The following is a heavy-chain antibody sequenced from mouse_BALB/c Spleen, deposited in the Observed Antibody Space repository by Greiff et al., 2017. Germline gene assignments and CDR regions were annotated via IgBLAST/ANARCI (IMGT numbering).Heavy chain of an antibody. J-gene: IGHJ2*01. D-gene: IGHD2-1*01. CDR3: ARYGNYPFDY. CDR1: GFTFSSYT. CDR2: ISSGGST. Sequence: EVKLVESGGGLVQPGGSLKLSCAASGFTFSSYTMSWVRQTPEKRLEWVAYISSGGSTYYPDSVKGRFTISRDNARNILYLQMSSLRSEDTAMYYCARYGNYPFDYWGQGTTLTVSS. V-gene: IGHV5-6-5*01.